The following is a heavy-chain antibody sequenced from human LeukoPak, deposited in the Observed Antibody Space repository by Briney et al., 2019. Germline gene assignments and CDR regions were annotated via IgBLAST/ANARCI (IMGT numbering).Heavy chain of an antibody. CDR3: ARRSPRTTENYFDN. Sequence: SETLSLTCTVSGDSIRGYYWGWIRLPPGKGLEWIGHIYSSGSTFYSPSLRSRLTISVDTSKNQFSLKVTFVTAADTATYFCARRSPRTTENYFDNWGQGTLVTVSS. D-gene: IGHD4-17*01. CDR1: GDSIRGYY. CDR2: IYSSGST. V-gene: IGHV4-59*08. J-gene: IGHJ4*02.